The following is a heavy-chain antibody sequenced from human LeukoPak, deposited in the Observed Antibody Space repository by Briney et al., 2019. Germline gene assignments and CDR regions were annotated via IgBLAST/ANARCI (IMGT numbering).Heavy chain of an antibody. CDR3: AKDLFEDIVATIIQD. J-gene: IGHJ1*01. CDR1: GFTFDDYA. Sequence: YPGGSLRLSCAASGFTFDDYAMPWVRQAPGKGLEWVSGISWNSGSIGYADSVKGRFTISRDNAKNSLYLQMNSLRAEDTALYYCAKDLFEDIVATIIQDWGQGTLVTVSS. D-gene: IGHD5-12*01. V-gene: IGHV3-9*01. CDR2: ISWNSGSI.